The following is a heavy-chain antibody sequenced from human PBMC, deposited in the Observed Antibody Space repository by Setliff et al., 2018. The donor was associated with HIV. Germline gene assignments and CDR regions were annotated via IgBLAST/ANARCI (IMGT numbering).Heavy chain of an antibody. CDR1: RSTFNSHT. V-gene: IGHV1-69*02. J-gene: IGHJ6*03. CDR2: IIPILGVA. Sequence: SVKVSCKASRSTFNSHTINWVRQAPGQGLDWMGRIIPILGVANYAQRFQGKVTITAAKSTSTAYMELTSLRFDDTAMYYCVRGVQSPPHYSYYYMDVWGEGTMVTVS. CDR3: VRGVQSPPHYSYYYMDV. D-gene: IGHD3-3*01.